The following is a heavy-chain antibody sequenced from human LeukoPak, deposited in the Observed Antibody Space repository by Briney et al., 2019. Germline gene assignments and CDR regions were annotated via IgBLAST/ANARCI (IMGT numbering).Heavy chain of an antibody. J-gene: IGHJ6*03. CDR1: GGTFSSYA. CDR3: ARVPQTPRYNWNYGVGVPPYMDV. CDR2: IIPIFGTA. V-gene: IGHV1-69*05. Sequence: SVKGSCKASGGTFSSYASSWVRQEPGQGLEWMGGIIPIFGTANYAQKFQGRVTITTDESTSTAYMELSSLRSEDTAVYYCARVPQTPRYNWNYGVGVPPYMDVWGKGTTVTVSS. D-gene: IGHD1-7*01.